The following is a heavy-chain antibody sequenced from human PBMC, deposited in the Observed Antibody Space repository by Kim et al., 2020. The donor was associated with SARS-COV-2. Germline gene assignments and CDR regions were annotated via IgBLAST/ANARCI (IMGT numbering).Heavy chain of an antibody. Sequence: SVKVSCKASGGAFSTYPISWVRQAPGQGLEWMGGIVPIFGTAKYAQKFQGRVTITADESTSTAYMELSSLRSEDTAVYYCARGSWIVVIRISDDAFEIWGQGTMVTVSS. CDR3: ARGSWIVVIRISDDAFEI. CDR2: IVPIFGTA. CDR1: GGAFSTYP. J-gene: IGHJ3*02. D-gene: IGHD3-22*01. V-gene: IGHV1-69*13.